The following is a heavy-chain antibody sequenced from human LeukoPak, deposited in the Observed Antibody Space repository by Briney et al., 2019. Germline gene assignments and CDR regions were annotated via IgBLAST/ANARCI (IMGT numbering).Heavy chain of an antibody. CDR3: ARVSRGSGWPLDY. V-gene: IGHV1-2*02. Sequence: ASVKVSCKASGYTFTGYYMHWVRQAPGQGLEWMGWINPNSGGTNYAQKFQGRVTMTRDTSISTAYMELSRLRSDDTAVYYCARVSRGSGWPLDYWGQGTLVTVSS. J-gene: IGHJ4*02. CDR1: GYTFTGYY. D-gene: IGHD6-19*01. CDR2: INPNSGGT.